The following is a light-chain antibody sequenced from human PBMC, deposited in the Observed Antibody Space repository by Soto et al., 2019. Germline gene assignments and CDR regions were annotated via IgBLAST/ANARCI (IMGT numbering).Light chain of an antibody. V-gene: IGKV1-8*01. J-gene: IGKJ2*01. CDR1: QDISNY. CDR2: AAS. CDR3: QQYNSYPFT. Sequence: AIRMTQSPSSLSTSTGDRVSITCRASQDISNYLAWYQQKPDEAPKLLIYAASTLSSGVPSRFSGSGSGTDFTLTISRLQSEEFATYYCQQYNSYPFTFGQGTKVEIE.